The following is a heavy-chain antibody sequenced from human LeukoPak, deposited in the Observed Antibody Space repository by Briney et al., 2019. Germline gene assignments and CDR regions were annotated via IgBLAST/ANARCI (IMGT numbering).Heavy chain of an antibody. CDR2: INHSGST. V-gene: IGHV4-39*07. Sequence: SETLSLTCTVSGDSVSSNSDYWGWIRQPPGKGLEWIGEINHSGSTNYNPSLKSRVTISVDTSKNQFSLKLSSVTAADTAVYYCARVYSSSSFLGWFDPWGQGTLVTVSS. J-gene: IGHJ5*02. CDR1: GDSVSSNSDY. D-gene: IGHD6-6*01. CDR3: ARVYSSSSFLGWFDP.